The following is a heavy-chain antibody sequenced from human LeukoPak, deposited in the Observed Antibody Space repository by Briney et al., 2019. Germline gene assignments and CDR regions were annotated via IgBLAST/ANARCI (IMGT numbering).Heavy chain of an antibody. Sequence: GGSLRLSCAASAFTFSSYWMSWVRQAPGKGREWVANIKQDGREKYNVGSVKGRFTTSRDNAKNSLYLQMNSLRAEDTAVYYCARDQLGYCSSTNCYGVYYYYYGMDVWGQGTTVTVSS. V-gene: IGHV3-7*01. CDR2: IKQDGREK. CDR3: ARDQLGYCSSTNCYGVYYYYYGMDV. D-gene: IGHD2-2*01. CDR1: AFTFSSYW. J-gene: IGHJ6*02.